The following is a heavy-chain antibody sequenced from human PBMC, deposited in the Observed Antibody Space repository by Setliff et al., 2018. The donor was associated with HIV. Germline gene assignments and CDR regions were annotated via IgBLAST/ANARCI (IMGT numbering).Heavy chain of an antibody. D-gene: IGHD3-16*01. CDR3: ARYFYASSSSAIDA. V-gene: IGHV3-11*04. CDR2: ISSSGATI. J-gene: IGHJ5*02. CDR1: GFTFSASY. Sequence: GGSRRLSCAASGFTFSASYMTWIRQAPGKGLEWVAHISSSGATIYYVDSVKGRFTISRDNAANSLYLQMNSLRVEDTAIYFCARYFYASSSSAIDAWGQGMPVTVS.